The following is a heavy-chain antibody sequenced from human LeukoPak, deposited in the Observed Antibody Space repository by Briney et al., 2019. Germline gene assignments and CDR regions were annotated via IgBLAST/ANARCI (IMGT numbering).Heavy chain of an antibody. D-gene: IGHD4-17*01. J-gene: IGHJ4*02. Sequence: ASVKVSCKASGGTFSSYAISWVRQAPGQGLEWMGRIIPILGIANYAQKFQGRVTITADKSTSTAYMELSSPRSEDTAVYYCARGVGYGDYAIDYWGQGTLVTVSS. CDR2: IIPILGIA. CDR1: GGTFSSYA. V-gene: IGHV1-69*04. CDR3: ARGVGYGDYAIDY.